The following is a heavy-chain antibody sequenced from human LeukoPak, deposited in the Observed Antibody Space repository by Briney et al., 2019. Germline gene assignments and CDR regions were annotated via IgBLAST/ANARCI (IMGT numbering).Heavy chain of an antibody. J-gene: IGHJ3*02. Sequence: GGSLRLSCAASGFTFSSYGMYWVRQAPGKGLEWVAFIRYDGSNKYYADSVKGRFTISRDNAKSTLYLQMNSLRAEDTAVYYCARVRVGSGSSHAADAFDIWGQGTMVTVSS. CDR3: ARVRVGSGSSHAADAFDI. CDR2: IRYDGSNK. V-gene: IGHV3-30*02. D-gene: IGHD1-26*01. CDR1: GFTFSSYG.